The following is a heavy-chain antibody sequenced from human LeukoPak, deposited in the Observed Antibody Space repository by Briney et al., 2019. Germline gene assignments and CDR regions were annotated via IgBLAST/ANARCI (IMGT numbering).Heavy chain of an antibody. D-gene: IGHD5-18*01. CDR3: ARGPLSTIRRGQLWFGSFDY. V-gene: IGHV3-21*01. Sequence: PGGSLRLSCAASGFTFSSYSMNWVRQAPGKGLEWVSSISSSSSYIYYADSVKGRFTISRDNAKNSLYLQMNSLRAEDTAVYYCARGPLSTIRRGQLWFGSFDYWGQGTLVTVSS. J-gene: IGHJ4*02. CDR1: GFTFSSYS. CDR2: ISSSSSYI.